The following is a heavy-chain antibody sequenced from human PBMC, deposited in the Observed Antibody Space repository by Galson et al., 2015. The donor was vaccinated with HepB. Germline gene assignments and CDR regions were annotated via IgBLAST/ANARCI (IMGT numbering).Heavy chain of an antibody. D-gene: IGHD3-9*01. V-gene: IGHV1-18*04. Sequence: SVKVSCKASGYTFTRYGISWVRQAPGQGLEWMGWINAGNGNTKYSQKFQGRVTITRDTSASTAYMELSSLRSEDTAVYYCARARGLRYFDWSIFDYWGQGTLVTVSS. CDR1: GYTFTRYG. CDR3: ARARGLRYFDWSIFDY. CDR2: INAGNGNT. J-gene: IGHJ4*02.